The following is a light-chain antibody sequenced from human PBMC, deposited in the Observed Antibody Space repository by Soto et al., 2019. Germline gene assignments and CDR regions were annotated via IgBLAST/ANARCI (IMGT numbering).Light chain of an antibody. CDR2: GAS. CDR3: QKYGSSPGR. CDR1: QSVSSSY. V-gene: IGKV3-20*01. Sequence: IVLTQSPGTLSLSPGERATLSCRASQSVSSSYLAWYQQKPGQAPRLLIFGASIRATGSPDRLSGSGSATDFTFSISRLEPEDFALYFCQKYGSSPGRFGQGTKV. J-gene: IGKJ1*01.